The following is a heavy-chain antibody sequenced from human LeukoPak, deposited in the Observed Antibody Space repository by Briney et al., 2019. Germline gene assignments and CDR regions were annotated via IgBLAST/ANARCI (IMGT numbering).Heavy chain of an antibody. Sequence: SETLSLTYAVYGGSFSGYYWSWIRQPPGKGLEWIGEINHSGSTNYNPSLKSRGTISVDTSKNQFSLKLSSVTAADTAVYYCARWRIAVAGGDYWGQGTLVTVSS. V-gene: IGHV4-34*01. CDR2: INHSGST. J-gene: IGHJ4*02. CDR3: ARWRIAVAGGDY. CDR1: GGSFSGYY. D-gene: IGHD6-19*01.